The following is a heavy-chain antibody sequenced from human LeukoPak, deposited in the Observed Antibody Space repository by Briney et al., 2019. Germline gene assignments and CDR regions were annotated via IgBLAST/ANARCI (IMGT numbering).Heavy chain of an antibody. Sequence: SETLSLTCAVYGGSFSGYYWSWVRQPPGKGLEWIGEINHSGSTNYNPSLKSRVTISVDTSKNQFSLKLSSVTATDTAVYYCARGRPWFDPWGQGTLVTVSS. CDR1: GGSFSGYY. J-gene: IGHJ5*02. CDR2: INHSGST. V-gene: IGHV4-34*01. CDR3: ARGRPWFDP.